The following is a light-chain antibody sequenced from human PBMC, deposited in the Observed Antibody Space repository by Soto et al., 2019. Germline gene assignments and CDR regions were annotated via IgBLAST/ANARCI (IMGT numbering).Light chain of an antibody. Sequence: EIVLTQSPGTLSLSPGERATLSCRASQSVSSSYLAWYQQKPGQAPRLLIYGASSRATGIPDRFSGSVSGTAFTLTISRLDPEDFAVYYCHQYGSSPRTFGQGTKVEIK. CDR2: GAS. J-gene: IGKJ1*01. V-gene: IGKV3-20*01. CDR3: HQYGSSPRT. CDR1: QSVSSSY.